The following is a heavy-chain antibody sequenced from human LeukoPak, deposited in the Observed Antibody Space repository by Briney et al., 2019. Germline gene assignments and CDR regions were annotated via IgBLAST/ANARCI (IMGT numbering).Heavy chain of an antibody. J-gene: IGHJ5*02. D-gene: IGHD2-2*01. Sequence: GASVKVSCKASGGTFSSYATSWVRQAPGQGLEWMGGIIPIFGTANYAQKFQGRVTITTDESTSTAYMELSSLRSEDTAVYYCARSGQIVVVPAAMVWFDPWGQGTLVTVSS. CDR1: GGTFSSYA. V-gene: IGHV1-69*05. CDR2: IIPIFGTA. CDR3: ARSGQIVVVPAAMVWFDP.